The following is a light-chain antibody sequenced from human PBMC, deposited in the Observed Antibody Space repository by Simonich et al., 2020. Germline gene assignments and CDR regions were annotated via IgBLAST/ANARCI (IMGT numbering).Light chain of an antibody. J-gene: IGKJ4*01. CDR3: QQYGSSPLT. Sequence: EIVLTQSPGTLSLSPGERATLSCRASQSVSSSYLAWYQQKPGLAPRLLIYDASSRAPGIPDRFSGSGSGTDFTLTISRLEPEDFAVYYCQQYGSSPLTFGGGTKVEIK. CDR2: DAS. CDR1: QSVSSSY. V-gene: IGKV3D-20*01.